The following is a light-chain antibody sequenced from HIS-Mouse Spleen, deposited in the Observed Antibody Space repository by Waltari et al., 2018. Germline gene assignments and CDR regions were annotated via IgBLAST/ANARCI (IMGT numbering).Light chain of an antibody. CDR3: QSADSSGTYQDVV. CDR2: KDS. CDR1: ALPKQY. Sequence: SYELTPQPSVSVSPGQTARITCSGDALPKQYAYWYQQKPGQAPVLVIYKDSERPSGIPERFSGSSSGTTVTLTISGVQAEDEADYYCQSADSSGTYQDVVFGGGTKLTVL. J-gene: IGLJ2*01. V-gene: IGLV3-25*03.